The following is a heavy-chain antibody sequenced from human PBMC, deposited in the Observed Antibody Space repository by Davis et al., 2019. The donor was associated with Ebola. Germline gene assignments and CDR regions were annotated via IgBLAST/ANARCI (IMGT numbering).Heavy chain of an antibody. CDR2: MFYSGST. V-gene: IGHV4-39*01. CDR3: ARGHSYGSMVYGMDV. Sequence: MPSETLSLTCAVSGGSISSSSYYWGWIRQPPGKGLEWIGNMFYSGSTYYNTSLKSRVTISVDTSKNQFSLKVSSVTAADTAVYYCARGHSYGSMVYGMDVWGQGTTVTVSS. CDR1: GGSISSSSYY. D-gene: IGHD5-18*01. J-gene: IGHJ6*02.